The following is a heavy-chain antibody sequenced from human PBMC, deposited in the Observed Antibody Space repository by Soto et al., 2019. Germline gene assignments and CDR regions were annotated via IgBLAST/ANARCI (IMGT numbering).Heavy chain of an antibody. CDR1: GYTFTSYG. V-gene: IGHV1-18*01. CDR2: ISAYNGNT. CDR3: ARDPPGAVAGRGCNWFDP. Sequence: QVQLVQSGAEVKKPGASVKVSCKASGYTFTSYGISWVRQAPGQGLEWMGWISAYNGNTNYAQKLQGRVTMTTDTSTSRAYMERRSLRSDDTALYYCARDPPGAVAGRGCNWFDPWGQGTLVTVSS. D-gene: IGHD6-19*01. J-gene: IGHJ5*02.